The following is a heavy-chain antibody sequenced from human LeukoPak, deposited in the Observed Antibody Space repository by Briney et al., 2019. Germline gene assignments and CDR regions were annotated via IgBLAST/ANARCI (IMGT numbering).Heavy chain of an antibody. V-gene: IGHV3-33*01. D-gene: IGHD2-2*01. Sequence: GGSLRRSCAASGFTFSRYGMHWVRQAPGKGLEWVAVIWSDGNNKEHGDSVKGRFTISRDNSKNTLYLQMNSLRAEDTAMYYCARDYCSSISCMDAWGQGTTVTVSS. CDR2: IWSDGNNK. CDR1: GFTFSRYG. CDR3: ARDYCSSISCMDA. J-gene: IGHJ6*02.